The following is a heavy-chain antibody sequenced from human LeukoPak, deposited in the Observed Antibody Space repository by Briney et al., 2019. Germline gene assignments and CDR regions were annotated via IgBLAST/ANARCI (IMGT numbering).Heavy chain of an antibody. Sequence: GASVKVSCKASGYTFTSYGISWVRQAPGQGLEWMGWISAYNGNTNYAQKLQGRVTMTTDTSTSTAYMELRSLRSDDTAVYYCARDIGVVTPHPFDYWGQGTLVTVYS. V-gene: IGHV1-18*01. CDR3: ARDIGVVTPHPFDY. CDR2: ISAYNGNT. D-gene: IGHD4-23*01. CDR1: GYTFTSYG. J-gene: IGHJ4*02.